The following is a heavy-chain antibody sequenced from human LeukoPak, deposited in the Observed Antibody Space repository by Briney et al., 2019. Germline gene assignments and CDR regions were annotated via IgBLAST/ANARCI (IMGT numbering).Heavy chain of an antibody. CDR3: TAEKNGSPHY. V-gene: IGHV4-39*07. CDR2: IYYTGST. Sequence: SETLSLTCTVSRGSLSSSTYYWSWVRQPPGKGLEWIASIYYTGSTYYNPSLKSRVTIPLDMSKNEFFLTMTSVTAADTAVYFCTAEKNGSPHYWGQGTQVTVSS. J-gene: IGHJ4*02. D-gene: IGHD2-8*01. CDR1: RGSLSSSTYY.